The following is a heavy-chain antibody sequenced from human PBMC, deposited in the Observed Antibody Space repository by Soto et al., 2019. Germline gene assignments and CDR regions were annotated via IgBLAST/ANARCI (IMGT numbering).Heavy chain of an antibody. V-gene: IGHV4-59*01. D-gene: IGHD3-22*01. CDR1: GGSISSYY. Sequence: SETLSLTCTVSGGSISSYYWSWIRQPPGKGLEWIGYIYYSGSTNYNPSLKSRVTISVDTSKHQFSLKLSSVTAADTAVYYCARDRAPGYYDSSGYYPDYYGMDVWGQGTTVTVSS. J-gene: IGHJ6*02. CDR3: ARDRAPGYYDSSGYYPDYYGMDV. CDR2: IYYSGST.